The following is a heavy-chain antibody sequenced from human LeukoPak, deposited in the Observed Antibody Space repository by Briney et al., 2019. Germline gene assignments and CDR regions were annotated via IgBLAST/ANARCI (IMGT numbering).Heavy chain of an antibody. CDR1: GYSISSGYY. V-gene: IGHV4-38-2*02. D-gene: IGHD2-2*01. J-gene: IGHJ4*02. CDR2: IYHSGST. Sequence: SETLSLTCTVSGYSISSGYYWGWIRKPPGKALEWLGSIYHSGSTYYNPSLKSRVTISVDTSKNQFSLKLSSVTAADTAVYYCARDPYCSSTSCPTFDYWGQGALVTVSS. CDR3: ARDPYCSSTSCPTFDY.